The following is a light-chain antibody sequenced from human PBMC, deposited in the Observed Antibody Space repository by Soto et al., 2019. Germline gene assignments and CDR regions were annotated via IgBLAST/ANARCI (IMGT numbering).Light chain of an antibody. Sequence: QSALTQPASVSGSPGQSITISCTGTSGDIGSYNRVSWYQQHPGKAPKLIIYEVTDRPSGVSNRFSGSKSGNTASLTISGLQAEDEAEYYCSSYTSSSTLFGTGTKVTVL. CDR2: EVT. V-gene: IGLV2-14*01. CDR3: SSYTSSSTL. CDR1: SGDIGSYNR. J-gene: IGLJ1*01.